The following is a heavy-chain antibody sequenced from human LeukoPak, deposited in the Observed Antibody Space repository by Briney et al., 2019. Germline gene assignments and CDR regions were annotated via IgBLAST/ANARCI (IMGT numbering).Heavy chain of an antibody. CDR3: VGKDRRVMNY. CDR2: IYHSGST. V-gene: IGHV4-4*02. D-gene: IGHD3-10*01. CDR1: GGSIGSRNW. Sequence: ASETLSLTCAVSGGSIGSRNWWSWVRQPPGKGLEWIGEIYHSGSTNYNPSLKSRVTISVDKSKNQFSLKLSSVTAADTAVYSCVGKDRRVMNYWGRGTLVTASS. J-gene: IGHJ4*02.